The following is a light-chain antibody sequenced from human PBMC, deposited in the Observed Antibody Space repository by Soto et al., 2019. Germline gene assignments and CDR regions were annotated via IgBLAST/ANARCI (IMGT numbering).Light chain of an antibody. J-gene: IGLJ3*02. CDR1: SSDVGNYNL. Sequence: QSALTQPASVSGSPGQSITISCTGTSSDVGNYNLVSWYQQHPGKAPKLMIYEVSERPSGVSNRFSGSKSGNTASLTISGLQAEDEADYYCCSDARSSTWVFGGGTKVTVL. V-gene: IGLV2-23*02. CDR2: EVS. CDR3: CSDARSSTWV.